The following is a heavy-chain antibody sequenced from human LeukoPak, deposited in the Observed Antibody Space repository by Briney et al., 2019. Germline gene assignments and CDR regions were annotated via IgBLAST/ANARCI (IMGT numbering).Heavy chain of an antibody. CDR1: GGSISSSSYY. CDR3: ARGDCSSTSGIAAWRGLGGCAWPHAEYFQH. CDR2: IYYSGST. J-gene: IGHJ1*01. Sequence: SETLSLTCTVSGGSISSSSYYWGWIRQPPGKGLEWIGGIYYSGSTYYNPCLKSRVTISVDRSKNQFSLKLSSVTAVDTAVYYCARGDCSSTSGIAAWRGLGGCAWPHAEYFQHWGQGTLVTVSS. V-gene: IGHV4-39*07. D-gene: IGHD2-2*01.